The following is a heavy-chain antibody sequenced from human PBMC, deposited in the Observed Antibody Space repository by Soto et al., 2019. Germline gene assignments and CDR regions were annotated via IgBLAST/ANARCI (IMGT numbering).Heavy chain of an antibody. CDR2: IGGSGGNT. D-gene: IGHD6-19*01. CDR1: GFAFTTYW. V-gene: IGHV3-23*01. Sequence: GGSLRLSCAASGFAFTTYWMGWVRQAPGRGLEWVSAIGGSGGNTYYADSVKGRFTISRDNSKNTLYLQMNSLRAEDTAVYYCAREEYSSGWYGYWGQGTLVTVSS. CDR3: AREEYSSGWYGY. J-gene: IGHJ4*02.